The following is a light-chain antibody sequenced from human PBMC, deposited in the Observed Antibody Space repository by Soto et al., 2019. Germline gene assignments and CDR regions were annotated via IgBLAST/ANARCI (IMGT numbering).Light chain of an antibody. CDR2: DAS. V-gene: IGKV1-5*01. CDR1: QSVSRW. Sequence: DIQITQSPSTLSSSVLKRFTITFRASQSVSRWLAWYQRKPGKAPKLLIYDASSLESGVPSRFSGSGSGTEFTLTISSLQPDDLATYYCQQYNSYWTFGQGTKVDI. J-gene: IGKJ1*01. CDR3: QQYNSYWT.